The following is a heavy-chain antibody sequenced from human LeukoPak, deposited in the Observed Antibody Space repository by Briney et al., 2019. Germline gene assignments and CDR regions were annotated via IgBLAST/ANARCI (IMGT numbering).Heavy chain of an antibody. CDR2: MNPNSGNT. V-gene: IGHV1-8*01. D-gene: IGHD3-22*01. Sequence: ASVKVSCTASGYTFTSYDINWVRQATGQGLEWMGWMNPNSGNTGYAQKFQGRVTMTRNTSISTAYMELSSLRSEDTAVYYCARGVVVNQGDYYYYYGMDVWGQGTMVTVSS. CDR1: GYTFTSYD. J-gene: IGHJ6*02. CDR3: ARGVVVNQGDYYYYYGMDV.